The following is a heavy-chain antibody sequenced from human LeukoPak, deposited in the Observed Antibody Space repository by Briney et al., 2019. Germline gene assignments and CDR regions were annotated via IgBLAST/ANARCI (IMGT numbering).Heavy chain of an antibody. CDR1: GGTFSSYA. V-gene: IGHV1-69*01. CDR3: ARGGGRDFWSGYCTN. J-gene: IGHJ4*02. D-gene: IGHD3-3*01. CDR2: IIPIFGTA. Sequence: ASVKVSCKASGGTFSSYAISWVRQAPGQGLEWMGGIIPIFGTANYAQKFQGRVTITADESTSTAYMELSSLRSDDTAVYYCARGGGRDFWSGYCTNWGQGPLVTVSS.